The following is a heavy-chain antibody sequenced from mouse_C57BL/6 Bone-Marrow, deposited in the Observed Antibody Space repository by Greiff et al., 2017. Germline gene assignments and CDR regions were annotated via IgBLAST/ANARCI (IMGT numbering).Heavy chain of an antibody. V-gene: IGHV5-12*01. Sequence: EVQLVESGGGLVQPGGSLKLSCAASGFTFSDYYMYWVRQTPEKRLEWVAYISHGGGSTYYPDTVKGRFTISRDTAKNTLYLQMSRLKSEDTARYYCARWPYWGQGTLVTVSA. CDR3: ARWPY. J-gene: IGHJ3*01. CDR1: GFTFSDYY. CDR2: ISHGGGST.